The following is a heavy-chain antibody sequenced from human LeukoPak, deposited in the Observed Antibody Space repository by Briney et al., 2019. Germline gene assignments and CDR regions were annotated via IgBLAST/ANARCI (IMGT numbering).Heavy chain of an antibody. CDR3: AKDIQTWPRFPDY. J-gene: IGHJ4*02. D-gene: IGHD5-12*01. Sequence: PGGSLRLSCGASGFTFSNYAMSWVRQAPGKGLEWVSGISDSGSTAFYADSVKGRFTSSRDNPKSTLYLQMKSLRAEDTAVYYCAKDIQTWPRFPDYWGQGTLVTVSS. CDR1: GFTFSNYA. V-gene: IGHV3-23*01. CDR2: ISDSGSTA.